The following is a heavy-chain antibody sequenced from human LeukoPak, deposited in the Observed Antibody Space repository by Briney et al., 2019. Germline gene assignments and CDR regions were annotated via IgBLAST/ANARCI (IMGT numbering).Heavy chain of an antibody. Sequence: GGSLRLSCAASGFTFSSYAMHWVRQAPGKGLEWVAVISYDGSNKYYADSVKGRFTISRDNSKNTLYLQMNSLRAEDTAVYYCAKDSGITMIVVVIYFDYWGQGTLVTVSS. CDR1: GFTFSSYA. J-gene: IGHJ4*02. V-gene: IGHV3-30*04. CDR2: ISYDGSNK. CDR3: AKDSGITMIVVVIYFDY. D-gene: IGHD3-22*01.